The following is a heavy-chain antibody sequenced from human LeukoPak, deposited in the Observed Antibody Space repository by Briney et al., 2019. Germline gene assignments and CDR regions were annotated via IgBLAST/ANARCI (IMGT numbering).Heavy chain of an antibody. CDR2: ISHDESSQ. CDR3: AKDGPLPYTSTSFGRHFLEY. D-gene: IGHD6-6*01. CDR1: GFTFSNYS. V-gene: IGHV3-30*18. J-gene: IGHJ4*02. Sequence: SLSLTCAASGFTFSNYSMHWARLPPGKGLELVAHISHDESSQNYADSVQGRFTISRDNSKNTVDLQMNSLRAEDTAVYYCAKDGPLPYTSTSFGRHFLEYWGQGTLVTVSS.